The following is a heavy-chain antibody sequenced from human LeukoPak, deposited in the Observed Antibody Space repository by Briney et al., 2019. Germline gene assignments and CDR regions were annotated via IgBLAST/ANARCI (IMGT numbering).Heavy chain of an antibody. CDR3: ARDSFVVVTAKNDY. Sequence: PGGSLRLSCAASGFTFSNYWMSWVRQAPGKGLEWVANINQDGSVKFYVWSVKGRFTISRDNAKNSLYLQMNSLRAEDTAVYYCARDSFVVVTAKNDYWGQGTLVTVSS. CDR1: GFTFSNYW. V-gene: IGHV3-7*01. CDR2: INQDGSVK. D-gene: IGHD2-21*02. J-gene: IGHJ4*02.